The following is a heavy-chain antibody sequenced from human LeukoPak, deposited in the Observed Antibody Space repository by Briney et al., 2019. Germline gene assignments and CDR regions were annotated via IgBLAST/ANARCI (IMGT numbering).Heavy chain of an antibody. CDR2: INPSGGST. CDR3: ARDSLTTVTTHVPFDY. CDR1: GYTFTGYY. J-gene: IGHJ4*02. D-gene: IGHD4-17*01. Sequence: ASVKVSCKASGYTFTGYYMHWVRQAPGQGLEWMGIINPSGGSTSYAQKFQGRVTMTRDTSTSTVYMELSSLRSEDTAVYYCARDSLTTVTTHVPFDYWGQGTLVTVSS. V-gene: IGHV1-46*01.